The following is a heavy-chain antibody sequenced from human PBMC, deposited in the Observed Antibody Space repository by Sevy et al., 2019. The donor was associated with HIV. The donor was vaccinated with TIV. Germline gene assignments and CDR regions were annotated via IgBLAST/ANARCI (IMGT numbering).Heavy chain of an antibody. CDR2: IYSGGST. V-gene: IGHV3-66*01. Sequence: GGSLRLSCAASGFTVSSNYMSWVRQAPGKGLEWVSVIYSGGSTYYADSVKGRFTISRDNSKNTLYLQMNSLGAEDTAVYYCASRHYYDSRDAFDIWGQGTMVTVSS. J-gene: IGHJ3*02. D-gene: IGHD3-22*01. CDR1: GFTVSSNY. CDR3: ASRHYYDSRDAFDI.